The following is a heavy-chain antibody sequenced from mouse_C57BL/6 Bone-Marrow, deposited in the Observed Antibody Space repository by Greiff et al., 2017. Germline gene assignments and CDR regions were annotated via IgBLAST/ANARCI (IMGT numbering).Heavy chain of an antibody. Sequence: VQLKESGPGLVKPSQSLSLTCSVTGYSITSGYYWNWIRQFPGNKLEWMGYISYDGSNNYNPSLKNRISITRDTSKNQFFLKLNSVTTEDTATYYCARDPVTTVVAPYAMDYWGQGTSVTVSS. CDR2: ISYDGSN. V-gene: IGHV3-6*01. CDR3: ARDPVTTVVAPYAMDY. CDR1: GYSITSGYY. J-gene: IGHJ4*01. D-gene: IGHD1-1*01.